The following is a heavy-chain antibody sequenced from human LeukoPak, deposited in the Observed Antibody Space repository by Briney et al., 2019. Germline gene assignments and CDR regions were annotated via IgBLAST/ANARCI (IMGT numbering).Heavy chain of an antibody. CDR3: VKDNDDSGYVGGYHGMDV. D-gene: IGHD3-22*01. V-gene: IGHV3-9*01. Sequence: PGRSLRLSCAASGFTLYDYAMHWVRQPPGKGLEWVSGISWNSGTIVYADSVKGRFTISRDNAKNSLYLQMNSLRAEDTALYYCVKDNDDSGYVGGYHGMDVWGQGTTVTVSS. J-gene: IGHJ6*02. CDR2: ISWNSGTI. CDR1: GFTLYDYA.